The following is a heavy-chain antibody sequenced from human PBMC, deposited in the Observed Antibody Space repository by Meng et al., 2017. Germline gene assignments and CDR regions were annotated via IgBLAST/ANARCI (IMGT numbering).Heavy chain of an antibody. CDR3: ARDYREYCSGGSCYYFDY. J-gene: IGHJ4*02. D-gene: IGHD2-15*01. Sequence: RVQSGGEVKKPGASGRAPCKASGYTFTGYYMHRVRQAPGQGLEWMGRINPNSGGTNYAQKFQGRVTMTRDTSISTAYMELSRLRSDDTAVYYCARDYREYCSGGSCYYFDYWGQGTLVTVSS. CDR1: GYTFTGYY. V-gene: IGHV1-2*06. CDR2: INPNSGGT.